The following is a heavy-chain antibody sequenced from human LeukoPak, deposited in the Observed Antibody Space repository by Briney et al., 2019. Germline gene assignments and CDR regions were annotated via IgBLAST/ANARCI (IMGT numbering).Heavy chain of an antibody. CDR3: ARRGSDSSAYLDY. CDR2: IWYDGSNK. D-gene: IGHD3-22*01. V-gene: IGHV3-33*08. CDR1: GFTFSRYA. Sequence: GGPLRLSCAASGFTFSRYAMSWVRQAPGKGLEWVAVIWYDGSNKYYADSVKGRFTISRDNSKNTLYLQMYSLRAEDTAVYYCARRGSDSSAYLDYWGQGTLVTVSS. J-gene: IGHJ4*02.